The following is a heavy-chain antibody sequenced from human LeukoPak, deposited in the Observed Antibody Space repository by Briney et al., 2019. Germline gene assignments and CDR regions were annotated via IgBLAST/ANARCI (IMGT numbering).Heavy chain of an antibody. V-gene: IGHV3-11*05. CDR1: GFTFSDYY. D-gene: IGHD3-9*01. CDR3: AKAADWLAADYIDY. Sequence: GGSLRLSCAASGFTFSDYYMSWIRQAPGKGLEWVSYISSSSSYTNYADSVKGRFTISRDNAKNSLYLQMSSLRVEDTAVYYCAKAADWLAADYIDYWGQGTLVTVSS. CDR2: ISSSSSYT. J-gene: IGHJ4*02.